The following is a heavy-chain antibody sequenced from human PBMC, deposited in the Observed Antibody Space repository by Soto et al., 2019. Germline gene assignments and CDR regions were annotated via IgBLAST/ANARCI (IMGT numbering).Heavy chain of an antibody. CDR1: GGSFSGYY. J-gene: IGHJ6*02. V-gene: IGHV4-34*01. CDR2: INHSGST. Sequence: PSETLSLTCAVYGGSFSGYYWSWIRQPPGKGLEWIGEINHSGSTNYNPSLKSRVTISVDTSKNQFSLKLSSVTAADTAVYYCARGGIAVAGTSTRERGMDVWGQGTTVT. CDR3: ARGGIAVAGTSTRERGMDV. D-gene: IGHD6-19*01.